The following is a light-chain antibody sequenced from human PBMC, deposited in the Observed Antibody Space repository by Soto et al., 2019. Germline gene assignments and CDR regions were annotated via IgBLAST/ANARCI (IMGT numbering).Light chain of an antibody. CDR3: QQYNSYSSYT. CDR2: KAS. CDR1: QSISSW. V-gene: IGKV1-5*03. Sequence: DIQMTQSPSTLSASVGDRVTITCRASQSISSWLAWYQQKPGKAPKLLIYKASSLESGAPSRFSGSGSATEFTLTISSLQPDDFASYYCQQYNSYSSYTFGQGTKLEIK. J-gene: IGKJ2*01.